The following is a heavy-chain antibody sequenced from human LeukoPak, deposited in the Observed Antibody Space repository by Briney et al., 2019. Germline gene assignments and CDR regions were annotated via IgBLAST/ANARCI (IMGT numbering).Heavy chain of an antibody. CDR3: ASSGYRFDPFDY. V-gene: IGHV3-11*04. CDR1: GFTFSDYN. CDR2: ISRSGSTK. D-gene: IGHD5-18*01. J-gene: IGHJ4*02. Sequence: GGSLRLSCAASGFTFSDYNMGWIRQAPGKGLEWVSSISRSGSTKYYADSVKGRFTISRDNAKNSLFLQMNSLRAEDTAVYYCASSGYRFDPFDYWGQGTLVTVSS.